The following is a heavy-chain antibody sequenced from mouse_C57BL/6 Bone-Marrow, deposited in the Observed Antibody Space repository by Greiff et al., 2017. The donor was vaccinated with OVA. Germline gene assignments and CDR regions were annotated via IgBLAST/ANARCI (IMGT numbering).Heavy chain of an antibody. J-gene: IGHJ2*01. CDR3: ARDWDPFDY. CDR1: GYSFTGYY. D-gene: IGHD4-1*01. CDR2: INPSTGGT. V-gene: IGHV1-42*01. Sequence: EVQVVESGPELVKPGASVKISCKASGYSFTGYYMNWVKQSPEKSLEWIGEINPSTGGTTYNQKFKAKATLTVDKSSSTAYMQLKSLTSEDSAVYYCARDWDPFDYWGQGTTLTVSS.